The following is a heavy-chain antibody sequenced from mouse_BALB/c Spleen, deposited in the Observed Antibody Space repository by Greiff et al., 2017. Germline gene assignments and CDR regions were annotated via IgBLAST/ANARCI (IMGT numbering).Heavy chain of an antibody. D-gene: IGHD3-1*01. CDR3: NAGSSGSSFAY. CDR1: GFNIKDYY. J-gene: IGHJ3*01. CDR2: IDPENGDT. V-gene: IGHV14-4*02. Sequence: EVQVVESRAELVRSGASVKLSCTASGFNIKDYYMHWVKQRPEQGLAWIGWIDPENGDTEYAPKFQGKATLTADTSSNTACLQLSSLASEDTAVYYCNAGSSGSSFAYWGEGTLVTVSA.